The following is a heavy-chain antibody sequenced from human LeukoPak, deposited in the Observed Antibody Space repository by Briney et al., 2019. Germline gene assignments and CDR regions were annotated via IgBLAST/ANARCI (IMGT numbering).Heavy chain of an antibody. CDR1: GGSFSGYY. CDR2: INHSGSA. D-gene: IGHD5-24*01. Sequence: KTSETLSLTCAVYGGSFSGYYWSWIRQPPGKGLEWIGEINHSGSANYNPSLKSRVTISVDTSKNQFFLKLSSVTAADTAVYYCARGRNNEMATSTRSPFDYWGQGTLVTVSS. J-gene: IGHJ4*02. CDR3: ARGRNNEMATSTRSPFDY. V-gene: IGHV4-34*01.